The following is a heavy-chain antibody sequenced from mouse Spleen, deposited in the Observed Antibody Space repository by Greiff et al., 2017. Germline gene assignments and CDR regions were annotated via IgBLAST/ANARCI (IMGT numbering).Heavy chain of an antibody. Sequence: QVQLQQPGAELVKPGASVKLSCKASGYTFTSYWMHWVKQRPGQGLEWIGMIHPNSGSTNYNEKFKSKATLTVDKSSSTAYMQLSSLTSEDSAVYYCARLTGTFYAMDYWGQGTSVTVSS. CDR2: IHPNSGST. J-gene: IGHJ4*01. CDR1: GYTFTSYW. D-gene: IGHD4-1*01. CDR3: ARLTGTFYAMDY. V-gene: IGHV1-64*01.